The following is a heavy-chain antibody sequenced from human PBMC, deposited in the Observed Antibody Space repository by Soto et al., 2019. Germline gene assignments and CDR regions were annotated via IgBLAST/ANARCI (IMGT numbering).Heavy chain of an antibody. V-gene: IGHV3-30-3*01. CDR3: ARTGGWNLFDY. CDR2: ISYDGSNK. Sequence: LRLSCAASGFTFSSYAMHWVRQAPGKGLEWVAVISYDGSNKYYADSVKGRFTISRDNSKNTLYLQMNSLRAEDTAVYYCARTGGWNLFDYWGQGTLVTVSS. D-gene: IGHD1-7*01. J-gene: IGHJ4*02. CDR1: GFTFSSYA.